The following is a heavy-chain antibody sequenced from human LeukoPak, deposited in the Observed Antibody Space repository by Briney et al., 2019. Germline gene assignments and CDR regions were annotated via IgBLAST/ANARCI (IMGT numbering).Heavy chain of an antibody. CDR2: INPSGGST. J-gene: IGHJ4*02. Sequence: ASVTASCKASGYTFTSYYMHWVRQAPGQGLEWMGIINPSGGSTSYAQKFQGRVTMTRDTSTSTVYMELSSLRSEDTAVYYCARMAYYDFWSGYTGPDDYWGQGTLVTVSS. V-gene: IGHV1-46*01. CDR3: ARMAYYDFWSGYTGPDDY. CDR1: GYTFTSYY. D-gene: IGHD3-3*01.